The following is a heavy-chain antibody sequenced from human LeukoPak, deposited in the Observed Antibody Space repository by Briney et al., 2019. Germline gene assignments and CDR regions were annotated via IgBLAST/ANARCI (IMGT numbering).Heavy chain of an antibody. D-gene: IGHD3-22*01. CDR1: GGSFSGYY. CDR2: INHSGST. Sequence: SETLSLTCAVYGGSFSGYYWSWIRQPPGKGLEWIGEINHSGSTNYNPSLKSRVTISVDTSKNQFSLKLSSVTAADTAVYYCKADSSGYYYGTRTSFDYWGQGTLVTVSS. J-gene: IGHJ4*02. V-gene: IGHV4-34*01. CDR3: KADSSGYYYGTRTSFDY.